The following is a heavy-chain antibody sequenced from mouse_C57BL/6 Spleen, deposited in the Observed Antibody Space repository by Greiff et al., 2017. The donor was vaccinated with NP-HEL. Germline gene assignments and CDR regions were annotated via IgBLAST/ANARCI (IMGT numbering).Heavy chain of an antibody. V-gene: IGHV1-5*01. CDR1: GYTFTSYW. D-gene: IGHD1-1*01. CDR2: IYPGNSDT. CDR3: TGHYYGSSYYFDY. Sequence: EVQLVESGTVLARPGASVKMSCKTSGYTFTSYWMHWVKQRPGQGLEWIGAIYPGNSDTSYNQKFKGKAKLTAVTSASTAYMELSSLTNEDSAVYYCTGHYYGSSYYFDYWGQGTTLTVSS. J-gene: IGHJ2*01.